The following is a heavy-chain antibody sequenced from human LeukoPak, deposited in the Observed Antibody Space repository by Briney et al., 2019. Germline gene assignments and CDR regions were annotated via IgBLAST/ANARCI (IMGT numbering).Heavy chain of an antibody. CDR2: ISDSGKT. CDR3: ARDKLVVDNVFDR. D-gene: IGHD2-15*01. CDR1: GGSISGPYF. Sequence: SETLSLTCTVSGGSISGPYFGSWLRQHPGKALEWIGYISDSGKTYYNPSLRSRVTISVETSKNQLSLRLHSVTAADTAIYYCARDKLVVDNVFDRWGQGTMVTVSS. J-gene: IGHJ3*02. V-gene: IGHV4-31*03.